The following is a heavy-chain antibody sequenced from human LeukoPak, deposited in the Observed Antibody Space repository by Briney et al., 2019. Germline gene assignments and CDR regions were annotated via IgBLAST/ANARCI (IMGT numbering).Heavy chain of an antibody. J-gene: IGHJ3*02. D-gene: IGHD5-12*01. CDR1: GFTFGDYY. V-gene: IGHV1-2*02. CDR3: AREGSSASGQDWYAFDI. CDR2: MYFNSGAT. Sequence: ASVKVSCKASGFTFGDYYVQWVRQVPGQELDWVGWMYFNSGATRYAPKFQGRVTLTGDTSTNTVYMELSGLGSDDTAMYYCAREGSSASGQDWYAFDIWGQEIMVTVSS.